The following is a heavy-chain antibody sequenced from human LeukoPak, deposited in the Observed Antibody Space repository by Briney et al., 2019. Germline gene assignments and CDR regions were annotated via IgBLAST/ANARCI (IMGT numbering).Heavy chain of an antibody. J-gene: IGHJ4*02. V-gene: IGHV3-21*01. CDR1: GFTFSSYS. D-gene: IGHD1-26*01. CDR3: ARESGARTFDY. Sequence: GGSLRLSCAASGFTFSSYSMNWVRQAPGKGLEWVSSISSSSSYKYYADSVKGRFTISRDNAKNSLYLQMNSLRAEDTAVYYCARESGARTFDYWGQGTLVTVSS. CDR2: ISSSSSYK.